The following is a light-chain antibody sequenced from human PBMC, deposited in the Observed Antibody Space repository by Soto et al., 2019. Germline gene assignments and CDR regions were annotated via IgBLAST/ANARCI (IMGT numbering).Light chain of an antibody. CDR2: KAS. J-gene: IGKJ1*01. CDR3: QQYRDNWT. CDR1: QSISSW. V-gene: IGKV1-5*03. Sequence: DIQMTQSPSTLSASVGDRVTITCRASQSISSWLAWYQQKPGTAPKLLIYKASTLQSGVPSRFSGSGSGPEFTLTISSLQPDDSATYYCQQYRDNWTFGQGTKVEIK.